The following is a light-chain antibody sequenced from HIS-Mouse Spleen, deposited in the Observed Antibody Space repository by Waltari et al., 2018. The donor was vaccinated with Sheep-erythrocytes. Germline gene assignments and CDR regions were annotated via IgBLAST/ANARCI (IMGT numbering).Light chain of an antibody. Sequence: DIQMTQSPSSLTASVGDRVTITCRASQSISSYFNWYQQQPGKAPKLLIYDASSLQSGVPSRFSGSGSGTDFTLTISSLQPEDFATYYCQQSYSTPPTFGGGTKVEIK. CDR3: QQSYSTPPT. J-gene: IGKJ4*01. CDR2: DAS. CDR1: QSISSY. V-gene: IGKV1-39*01.